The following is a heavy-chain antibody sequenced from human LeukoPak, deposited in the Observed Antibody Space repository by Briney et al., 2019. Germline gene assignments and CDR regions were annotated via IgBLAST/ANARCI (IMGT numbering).Heavy chain of an antibody. CDR3: ARGELYNHFDY. J-gene: IGHJ4*02. Sequence: PSETLSLTCTVSGGSINSYYWSWIRQPPGKGLEWIGYIYYSGSTNYNPSLKSRVTISVDTSKNQFSLKLSSVTAADTAVYYCARGELYNHFDYWGQGTLVTVSS. CDR1: GGSINSYY. CDR2: IYYSGST. D-gene: IGHD3-16*01. V-gene: IGHV4-59*08.